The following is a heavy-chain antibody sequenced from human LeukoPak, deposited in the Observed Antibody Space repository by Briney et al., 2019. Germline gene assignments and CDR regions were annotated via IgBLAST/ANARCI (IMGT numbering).Heavy chain of an antibody. D-gene: IGHD4-17*01. CDR1: GYTFTNFG. CDR3: ARDRDYGDYNTQDLFVY. Sequence: ASVKVSCKASGYTFTNFGISWVRQAPGQGLEWMGWISAYNGNTNYAQRLQGRVTMTTDTSTSTACMELRSLRSDDTAVYYCARDRDYGDYNTQDLFVYWGQGTLVTVSS. J-gene: IGHJ4*02. CDR2: ISAYNGNT. V-gene: IGHV1-18*01.